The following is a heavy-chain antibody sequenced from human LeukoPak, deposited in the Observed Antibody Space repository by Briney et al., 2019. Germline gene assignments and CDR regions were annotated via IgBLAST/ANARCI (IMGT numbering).Heavy chain of an antibody. CDR3: AGEGVDYGGNSVWFDP. J-gene: IGHJ5*02. Sequence: SETLSLTCTVSGGSISSGDYYWSWIRQPPGKGLEWIGYIYYSGSTYYNPSLKSRVTISVDTSKNQFSLKLSSVTAADTAVYYCAGEGVDYGGNSVWFDPWGQGTLVTVSS. V-gene: IGHV4-30-4*01. CDR2: IYYSGST. CDR1: GGSISSGDYY. D-gene: IGHD4-23*01.